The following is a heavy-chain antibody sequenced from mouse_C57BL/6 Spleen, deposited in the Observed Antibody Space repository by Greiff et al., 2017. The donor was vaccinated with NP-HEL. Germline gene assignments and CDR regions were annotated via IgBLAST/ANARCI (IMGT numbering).Heavy chain of an antibody. V-gene: IGHV1-54*01. Sequence: QVQLQQSGAELVRPGTSVKVSCKASGYAFTNYLIEWVKQRPGQGLEWIGVINPGSGGTNYNEKFKGKATLTADKSSSTAYMQLSSLTSEDSAVYCGARSYGNYFDYWGQGTTLTVSS. CDR3: ARSYGNYFDY. J-gene: IGHJ2*01. CDR2: INPGSGGT. D-gene: IGHD2-1*01. CDR1: GYAFTNYL.